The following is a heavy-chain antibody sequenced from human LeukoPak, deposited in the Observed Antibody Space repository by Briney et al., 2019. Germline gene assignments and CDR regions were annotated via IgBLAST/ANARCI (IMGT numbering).Heavy chain of an antibody. J-gene: IGHJ5*02. CDR2: ISSSSSYI. D-gene: IGHD2-15*01. Sequence: GGSLRLSCAASGFTFSSYSMNWVRQAPGKGLEWVSSISSSSSYIYYADSVKGRFTISRDNAKNSLYLQMNSLRAEDTAVYYCARDPSYCSGGSCYSRWFDPWGQGTLVTVSS. CDR3: ARDPSYCSGGSCYSRWFDP. V-gene: IGHV3-21*01. CDR1: GFTFSSYS.